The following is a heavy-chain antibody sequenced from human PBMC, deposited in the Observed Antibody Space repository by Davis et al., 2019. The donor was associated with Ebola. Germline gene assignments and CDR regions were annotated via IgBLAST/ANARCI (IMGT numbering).Heavy chain of an antibody. CDR2: ISAYNGNT. CDR3: AREILSVYYYYGMDV. CDR1: AYTFTSYG. V-gene: IGHV1-18*01. Sequence: ASVQVSCKASAYTFTSYGISWVRHAPAQGLEWMGWISAYNGNTNYAQRLQGRVTMTTDTSTSTAYMELRSLRSDDTAVYYCAREILSVYYYYGMDVWGQGTTVTVSS. D-gene: IGHD2/OR15-2a*01. J-gene: IGHJ6*02.